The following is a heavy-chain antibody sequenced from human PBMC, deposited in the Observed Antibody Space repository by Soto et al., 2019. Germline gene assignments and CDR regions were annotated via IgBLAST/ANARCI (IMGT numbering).Heavy chain of an antibody. V-gene: IGHV1-69*13. CDR2: IIPIFGTA. CDR1: GGSFSGFA. J-gene: IGHJ3*02. D-gene: IGHD3-22*01. Sequence: SSVKGSCKASGGSFSGFAIGWFPQAPVQLLEWMGGIIPIFGTANYAKKFQCRVTITADESTSTAYMELSSLRYEDTAVYYCARDLHTYAEDSTRAFEIGGQGTMVTVSS. CDR3: ARDLHTYAEDSTRAFEI.